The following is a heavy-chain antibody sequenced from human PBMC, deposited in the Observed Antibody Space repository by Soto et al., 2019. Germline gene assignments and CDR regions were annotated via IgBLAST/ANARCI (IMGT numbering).Heavy chain of an antibody. CDR2: IYWDNDK. V-gene: IGHV2-5*02. D-gene: IGHD3-10*01. Sequence: QITLKESGPTLVRPTQTLTLTCSFSGFSLTTRGVGVSWIRQPPGKALEWLALIYWDNDKRYSPSLKDRLTTTKTPSTNQVVLTMTNVDPVHKATYSCEHITGVLRGVAYYHTGMDVWGPGTTVTVSS. CDR1: GFSLTTRGVG. J-gene: IGHJ6*02. CDR3: EHITGVLRGVAYYHTGMDV.